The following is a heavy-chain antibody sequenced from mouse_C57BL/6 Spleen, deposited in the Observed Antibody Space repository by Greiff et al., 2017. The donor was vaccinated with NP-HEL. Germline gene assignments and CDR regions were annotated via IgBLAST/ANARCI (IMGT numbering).Heavy chain of an antibody. CDR2: ISNGGGST. J-gene: IGHJ1*03. Sequence: EVQVVESGGGLVQPGGSLKLSCAASGFTFSDYYMYWVRQTPEKRLEWVAYISNGGGSTYYPDTVKGRFTISRDNAKNTLYLQMSRLKSEDTAMYYCARRLIYYYGGYFDVWGTGTTVTVSS. CDR1: GFTFSDYY. D-gene: IGHD1-1*01. CDR3: ARRLIYYYGGYFDV. V-gene: IGHV5-12*01.